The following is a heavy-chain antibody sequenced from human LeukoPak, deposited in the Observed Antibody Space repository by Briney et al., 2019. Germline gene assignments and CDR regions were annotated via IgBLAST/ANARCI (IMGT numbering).Heavy chain of an antibody. J-gene: IGHJ6*03. CDR3: ARAWATYYYYMDV. Sequence: SETLSLTCTVSGGSISSYYWSWLRQPPGKGLEWLGYIYYSGSTNYNPSLKSRVTISVDTSKNQFSLKLSSVTAADTSVYYCARAWATYYYYMDVWGKGTTVTVSS. CDR2: IYYSGST. CDR1: GGSISSYY. D-gene: IGHD5-12*01. V-gene: IGHV4-59*08.